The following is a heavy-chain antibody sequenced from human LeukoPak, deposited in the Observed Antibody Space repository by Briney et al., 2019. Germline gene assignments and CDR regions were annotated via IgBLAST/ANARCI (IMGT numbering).Heavy chain of an antibody. V-gene: IGHV3-48*01. J-gene: IGHJ6*02. D-gene: IGHD2-15*01. CDR1: GFTFSSYS. Sequence: QPGGSLRLSCAASGFTFSSYSMNWVRQAPGKGLEWVSYISSSSSTIYYADSVKGRFTISRDNAKNSLYLQMNSLRAEDTAVYYCASDDSVVVAATRYYYYGMDVWGQGTTVTVSS. CDR3: ASDDSVVVAATRYYYYGMDV. CDR2: ISSSSSTI.